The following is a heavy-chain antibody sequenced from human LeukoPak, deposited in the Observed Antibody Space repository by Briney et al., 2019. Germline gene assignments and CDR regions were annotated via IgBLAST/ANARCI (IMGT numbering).Heavy chain of an antibody. V-gene: IGHV3-7*01. D-gene: IGHD3-22*01. Sequence: GGSLRLSCAASGFTFSWYWMNWVRQAPGKGLEWVANIKEDGSEKYYVDSVKGRFTISRDNAKNSLYLQMNSLRAEDTAVYYCASSDYYDSSGYNWGQGTLVTVSS. CDR3: ASSDYYDSSGYN. J-gene: IGHJ4*02. CDR2: IKEDGSEK. CDR1: GFTFSWYW.